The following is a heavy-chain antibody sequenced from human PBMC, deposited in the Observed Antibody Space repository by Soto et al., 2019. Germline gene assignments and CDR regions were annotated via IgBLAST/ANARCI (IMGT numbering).Heavy chain of an antibody. J-gene: IGHJ4*02. CDR1: GFAFNNYG. CDR3: AREDSIIIPAVSDF. D-gene: IGHD2-2*01. Sequence: GGSLRLSCTVSGFAFNNYGISWVRQAPGKGLEWVSSISKSDYTYYSDSVKGRFTISRDNAKNSVSLQMNTLRVEDTAVYYCAREDSIIIPAVSDFWGQGTLVTVSS. V-gene: IGHV3-21*06. CDR2: ISKSDYT.